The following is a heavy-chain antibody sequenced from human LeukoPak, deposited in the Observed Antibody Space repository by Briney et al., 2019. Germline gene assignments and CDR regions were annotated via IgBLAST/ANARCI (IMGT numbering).Heavy chain of an antibody. D-gene: IGHD1-26*01. CDR2: ITHSGST. V-gene: IGHV4-34*01. Sequence: PSETLSLTCAVYGASFSGYYWSWIRQPPGKGLEWIGEITHSGSTNYNASLKSRVTISVDTSKNQFSLKLSSVTAADTAVYYCARSRLVGATGPGVYWGQGTLVTVSS. J-gene: IGHJ4*02. CDR1: GASFSGYY. CDR3: ARSRLVGATGPGVY.